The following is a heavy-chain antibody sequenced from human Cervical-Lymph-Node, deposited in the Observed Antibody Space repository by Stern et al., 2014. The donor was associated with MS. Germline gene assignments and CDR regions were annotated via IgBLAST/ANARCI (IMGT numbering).Heavy chain of an antibody. CDR2: ISAYNGNT. Sequence: QVQLVQSGAEVKKPGASVKVSCKASGYTFTSYGISWVRQAPGQGLEWMGWISAYNGNTNYAQKLQGRVTMTTDTSTSTAYMELRSLRSDDTAVYYCASDRYIYCSSTSCYDRWFDPWGQGTLVTVSS. CDR3: ASDRYIYCSSTSCYDRWFDP. J-gene: IGHJ5*02. V-gene: IGHV1-18*01. CDR1: GYTFTSYG. D-gene: IGHD2-2*01.